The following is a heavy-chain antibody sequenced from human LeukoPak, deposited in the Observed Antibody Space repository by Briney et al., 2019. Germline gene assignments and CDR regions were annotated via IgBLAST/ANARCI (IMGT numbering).Heavy chain of an antibody. V-gene: IGHV1-8*03. D-gene: IGHD1-1*01. CDR3: ATGWHSSTIEGPDRRPPIQTYYYYYGMDV. Sequence: ASVKVSCKASGYTFTSYDINWVRQATGQGLEWMGWMNPNSGNTGYAQKFQGRVTITRNTSISTAYMELSSLRSEDTAVYYCATGWHSSTIEGPDRRPPIQTYYYYYGMDVWGQGTLVTVSS. J-gene: IGHJ6*02. CDR1: GYTFTSYD. CDR2: MNPNSGNT.